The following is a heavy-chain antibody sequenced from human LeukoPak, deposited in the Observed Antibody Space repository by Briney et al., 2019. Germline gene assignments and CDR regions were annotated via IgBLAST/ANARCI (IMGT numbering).Heavy chain of an antibody. D-gene: IGHD2-2*01. CDR2: INPKSGGT. CDR3: ARDHCSANSCYEDYYNGLDV. V-gene: IGHV1-2*02. J-gene: IGHJ6*02. Sequence: ASVKVSCKASGYTFTAYYLQWVRLAPGQGLEWMGWINPKSGGTEYAKRFQGRVTMTRDTSISTAYMDLSRLRSDDTAVYYCARDHCSANSCYEDYYNGLDVWGQGTTVTVSS. CDR1: GYTFTAYY.